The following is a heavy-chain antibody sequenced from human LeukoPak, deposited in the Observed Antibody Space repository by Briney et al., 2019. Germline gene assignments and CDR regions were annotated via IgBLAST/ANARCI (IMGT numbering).Heavy chain of an antibody. CDR2: IIGSVGST. J-gene: IGHJ4*02. CDR1: GFTFSSYA. V-gene: IGHV3-23*01. Sequence: GGSLRLSCAASGFTFSSYAMSWVHQAPGEGLEWVSAIIGSVGSTYYADSVKSRFTISRDNSKNTLYLQMNSLRAEDTAVYYCALPVFDYWGQGTLVTVSS. CDR3: ALPVFDY.